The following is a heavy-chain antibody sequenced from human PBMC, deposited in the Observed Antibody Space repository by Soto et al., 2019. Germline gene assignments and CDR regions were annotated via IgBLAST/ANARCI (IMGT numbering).Heavy chain of an antibody. CDR2: MSYGGTA. D-gene: IGHD1-20*01. CDR3: ARLNQEDYNQNRDWFDP. V-gene: IGHV4-39*01. Sequence: SETLSLTCTVSGGSISSGSSYWAWLRQPPGSRLEWIGLMSYGGTAYYSESLKSRGTMSVDTSKNQFSLRLSSVTAADTAVYFCARLNQEDYNQNRDWFDPWGQGILVTVSS. CDR1: GGSISSGSSY. J-gene: IGHJ5*02.